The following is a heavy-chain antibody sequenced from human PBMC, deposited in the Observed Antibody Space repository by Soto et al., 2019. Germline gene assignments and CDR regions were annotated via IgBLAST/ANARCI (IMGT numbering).Heavy chain of an antibody. J-gene: IGHJ3*02. CDR3: AKDRSRYYDSSGGDAFDI. CDR1: GFTFSSYA. V-gene: IGHV3-23*01. D-gene: IGHD3-22*01. Sequence: GGSLRLSCAASGFTFSSYAMSWVRQAPGKGLEWVSAISGSGGSTYYADSVKGRFTIPRDNSKNTLYLQMNSLRAEDTAVYYCAKDRSRYYDSSGGDAFDIWGQGTMVTV. CDR2: ISGSGGST.